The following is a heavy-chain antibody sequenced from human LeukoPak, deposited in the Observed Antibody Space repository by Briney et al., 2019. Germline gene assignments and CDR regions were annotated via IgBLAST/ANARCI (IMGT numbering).Heavy chain of an antibody. CDR1: GYSITSYW. Sequence: KIFSWGSGYSITSYWICWGRQMPRQVLEWMGIIFPRDYDTRYSPSVQGQVTISADKSISTAYLQWSSLKASDTAMYYCARCPGYCSGGSCYYYYGMDVWGQGTTVTVSS. V-gene: IGHV5-51*01. J-gene: IGHJ6*02. D-gene: IGHD2-15*01. CDR2: IFPRDYDT. CDR3: ARCPGYCSGGSCYYYYGMDV.